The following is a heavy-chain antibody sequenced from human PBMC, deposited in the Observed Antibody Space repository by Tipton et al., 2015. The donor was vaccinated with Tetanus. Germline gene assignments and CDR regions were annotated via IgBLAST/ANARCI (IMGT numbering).Heavy chain of an antibody. J-gene: IGHJ5*01. CDR1: GASINAGGYL. D-gene: IGHD2-15*01. Sequence: LSCIVSGASINAGGYLWTWVRQRPGEGLDWIGNIYYDTMRTSPIPSLGSRVTISVDTSKNQFSLRLTSVTAADTAVYYCVRPDRYCSGGSCYLALDSWGQGTLITISS. CDR3: VRPDRYCSGGSCYLALDS. CDR2: IYYDTMRT. V-gene: IGHV4-31*03.